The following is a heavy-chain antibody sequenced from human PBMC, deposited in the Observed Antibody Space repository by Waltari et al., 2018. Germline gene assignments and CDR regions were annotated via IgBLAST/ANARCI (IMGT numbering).Heavy chain of an antibody. CDR2: IIYSGST. Sequence: QLQLQESGPGLVKPSETLSLTCTVAGGSSSSRSYYWGGIRQPPGQGLEWIGSIIYSGSTYYNPSLKSRVTISVDTSKNQFSLKLSSVTAADTAVYYCARRVTNCSSTSCYYYFDYWGQGTLVTVSS. V-gene: IGHV4-39*01. D-gene: IGHD2-2*01. CDR1: GGSSSSRSYY. CDR3: ARRVTNCSSTSCYYYFDY. J-gene: IGHJ4*02.